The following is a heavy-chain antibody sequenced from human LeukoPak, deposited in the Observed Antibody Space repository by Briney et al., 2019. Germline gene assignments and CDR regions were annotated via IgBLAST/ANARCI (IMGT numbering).Heavy chain of an antibody. CDR1: GYTFSSYG. Sequence: EASVKVSCKASGYTFSSYGISWVRQAPGLGLEWMGWISAYDGNTNYAQKVQGRVTMTTDTSTSTAYLELRSLRSEDTAVYYCARSSPVGYYYGSGDYFDYWGQGTLVTVSS. CDR3: ARSSPVGYYYGSGDYFDY. V-gene: IGHV1-18*01. J-gene: IGHJ4*02. CDR2: ISAYDGNT. D-gene: IGHD3-10*01.